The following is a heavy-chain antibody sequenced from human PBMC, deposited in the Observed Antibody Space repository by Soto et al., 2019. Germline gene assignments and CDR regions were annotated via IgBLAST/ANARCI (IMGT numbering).Heavy chain of an antibody. J-gene: IGHJ4*02. CDR2: ISSDGSNK. CDR3: AKDRGWADYGGSHFVY. Sequence: GGSLRLSCAASGFTFSSYGIHWVRQAPGKGLEWVAVISSDGSNKYYGDSVKGRFTISRDNSKNTLFLQMNSLRVEDTAVYYCAKDRGWADYGGSHFVYWGQGDLLTVSS. V-gene: IGHV3-30*18. D-gene: IGHD4-17*01. CDR1: GFTFSSYG.